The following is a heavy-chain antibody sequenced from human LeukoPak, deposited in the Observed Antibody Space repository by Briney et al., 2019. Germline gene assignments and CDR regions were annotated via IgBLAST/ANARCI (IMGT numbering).Heavy chain of an antibody. D-gene: IGHD3-3*01. CDR1: GFTFDDYA. CDR3: ARASITIFGVVLCYFDY. Sequence: GRSLRLSCAASGFTFDDYAMHWVRQAPGKGLEWVSGISWNSGSIGYADSVKGRFTISRDNAKNSLYLQMNSLRAEDTAVYYCARASITIFGVVLCYFDYWGQGTLVTVSS. CDR2: ISWNSGSI. J-gene: IGHJ4*02. V-gene: IGHV3-9*01.